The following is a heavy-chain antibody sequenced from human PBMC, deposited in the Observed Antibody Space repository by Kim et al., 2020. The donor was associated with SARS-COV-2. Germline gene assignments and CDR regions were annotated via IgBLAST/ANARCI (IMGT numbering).Heavy chain of an antibody. D-gene: IGHD1-7*01. J-gene: IGHJ5*02. Sequence: SQTLSLTCVIAGDSVSTNSGAWSWIRQSPSRGLEWLGRTHYRSKWYTDYADSVKSRITISADTSKNQFSLQLSSVTPEDTAVYYCARDRKYPNYDLDLWGQGTRVTVTS. CDR2: THYRSKWYT. V-gene: IGHV6-1*01. CDR3: ARDRKYPNYDLDL. CDR1: GDSVSTNSGA.